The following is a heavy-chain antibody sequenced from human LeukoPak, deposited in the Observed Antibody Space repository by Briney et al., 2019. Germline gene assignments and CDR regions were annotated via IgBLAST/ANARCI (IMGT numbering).Heavy chain of an antibody. CDR1: GFAFSEYP. Sequence: PGGSLRLSCAASGFAFSEYPMNWVRQAPGKGLEWVSNIRGSSSAKYYADSVKGRFTISRDNAKNSLYLEMSSLRAEDTAVYYCARDRDWSFDYWGQGTLVTVSS. V-gene: IGHV3-48*04. CDR3: ARDRDWSFDY. D-gene: IGHD3-9*01. CDR2: IRGSSSAK. J-gene: IGHJ4*02.